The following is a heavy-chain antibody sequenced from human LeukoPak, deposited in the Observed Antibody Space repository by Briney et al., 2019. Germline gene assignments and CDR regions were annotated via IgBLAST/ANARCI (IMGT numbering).Heavy chain of an antibody. CDR1: GFTFSSYA. D-gene: IGHD3-10*01. Sequence: PGGSLRLSXAASGFTFSSYAMSWVRQAPGKGLEWVSAISGSGGSTYYADSVKGRFTISRDNSKNTPYLQMNSLRAEDTAVYYCAKAPSYGSGSYYTTWGQGTLVTVSS. CDR3: AKAPSYGSGSYYTT. CDR2: ISGSGGST. J-gene: IGHJ5*02. V-gene: IGHV3-23*01.